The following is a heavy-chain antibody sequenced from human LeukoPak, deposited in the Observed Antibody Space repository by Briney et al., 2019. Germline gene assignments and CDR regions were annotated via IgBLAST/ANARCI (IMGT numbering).Heavy chain of an antibody. V-gene: IGHV3-30*02. CDR2: IRYDGSNK. CDR1: GFTFSSYG. D-gene: IGHD5-18*01. CDR3: AKDLYRGYSYGAAFDY. Sequence: GGSLRLSCAASGFTFSSYGMHWVRQAPGEGLEWVAFIRYDGSNKYYADSVKGRFTISRDNSMDTLYLQMNSLRAEDTAVYYCAKDLYRGYSYGAAFDYWGQGTLVTVSS. J-gene: IGHJ4*02.